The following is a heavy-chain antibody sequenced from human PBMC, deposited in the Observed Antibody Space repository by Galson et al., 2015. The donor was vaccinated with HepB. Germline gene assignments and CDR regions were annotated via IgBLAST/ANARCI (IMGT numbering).Heavy chain of an antibody. CDR1: GLTFSSYA. J-gene: IGHJ4*02. Sequence: SLRLSCAASGLTFSSYAMSWVRQAPGKGLEWVSAISGSGGSTYYADSVKGRFTISRDNSKNTLYLQMNSLRAEDTAVYYCAKTRNQVWGSYRHYCFDYWGQGTLVTVSS. CDR3: AKTRNQVWGSYRHYCFDY. CDR2: ISGSGGST. V-gene: IGHV3-23*01. D-gene: IGHD3-16*02.